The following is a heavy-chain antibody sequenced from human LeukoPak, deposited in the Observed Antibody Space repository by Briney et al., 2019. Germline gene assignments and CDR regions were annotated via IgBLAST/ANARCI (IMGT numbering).Heavy chain of an antibody. CDR2: INPNSGGT. CDR1: GYTFTGYY. J-gene: IGHJ6*03. D-gene: IGHD1-26*01. Sequence: GASVKVSCKASGYTFTGYYMHWVRQAPGQGLEWMGWINPNSGGTNYAQKFQGRVTMTRDTSISTAYMELSRLRSDDTAVYYCARDPSLKEGFSGSYYYYYYMDVWGKGTTVTVSS. V-gene: IGHV1-2*02. CDR3: ARDPSLKEGFSGSYYYYYYMDV.